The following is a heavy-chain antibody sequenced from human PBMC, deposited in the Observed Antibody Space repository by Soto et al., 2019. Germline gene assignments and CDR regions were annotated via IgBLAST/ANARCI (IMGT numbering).Heavy chain of an antibody. CDR1: GASISSSY. Sequence: PSETLSLTCTVSGASISSSYWSWIRQPPGKGLEWIGYIYNSASTTYNPSLKSRVTISLDTSKNQFSLKLSSVTAADTAVYYCARRYSYGHFDYWGQGTLVTVSS. CDR3: ARRYSYGHFDY. D-gene: IGHD5-18*01. J-gene: IGHJ4*02. CDR2: IYNSAST. V-gene: IGHV4-59*08.